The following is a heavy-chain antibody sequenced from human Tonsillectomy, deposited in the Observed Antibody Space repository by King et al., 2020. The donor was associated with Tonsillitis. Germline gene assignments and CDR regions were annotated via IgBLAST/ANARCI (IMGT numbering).Heavy chain of an antibody. D-gene: IGHD3-3*01. CDR1: GFTFSSYG. J-gene: IGHJ6*02. CDR3: AKDLSITIFGVDYYYYYYGMDV. V-gene: IGHV3-30*18. CDR2: ISYDGSNK. Sequence: VQLVESGGGVVQPGRSLRLSCAASGFTFSSYGMHWVRQAPGKGLEWVAGISYDGSNKYYAESGKGRFTTSRDNSKNTLYLQMNSLRAEDTAVYYCAKDLSITIFGVDYYYYYYGMDVWGQGTTVTVSS.